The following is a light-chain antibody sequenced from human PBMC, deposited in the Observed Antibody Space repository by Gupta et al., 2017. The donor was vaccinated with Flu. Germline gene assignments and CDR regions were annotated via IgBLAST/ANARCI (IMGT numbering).Light chain of an antibody. CDR2: AAS. CDR3: QQYNNWPRT. Sequence: ELVKTQSPATLSASPGERATPSCSASKSVNSNLAWYQQKPGQAPRLLIYAASTRATGIPARFSGSGSGTEFTLTISSLQSEDFAVYYCQQYNNWPRTFGQGTKVEIK. V-gene: IGKV3-15*01. CDR1: KSVNSN. J-gene: IGKJ1*01.